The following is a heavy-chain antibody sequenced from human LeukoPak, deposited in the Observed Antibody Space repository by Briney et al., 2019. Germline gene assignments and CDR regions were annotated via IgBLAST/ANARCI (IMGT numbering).Heavy chain of an antibody. J-gene: IGHJ5*02. Sequence: GGSLRLSCTASGFSFSDNFMGWLRQSPGKGLEWVSYISSRGDTIHYSDVVKGHFSISRDNSTRSLYLQMNRLKIDDTAVYCARGGPGWTFNHWGQGTLVSVSS. CDR3: RGGPGWTFNH. V-gene: IGHV3-11*01. D-gene: IGHD3/OR15-3a*01. CDR1: GFSFSDNF. CDR2: ISSRGDTI.